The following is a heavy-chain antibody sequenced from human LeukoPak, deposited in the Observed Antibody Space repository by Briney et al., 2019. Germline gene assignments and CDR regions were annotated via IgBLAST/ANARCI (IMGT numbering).Heavy chain of an antibody. V-gene: IGHV4-34*01. J-gene: IGHJ6*02. D-gene: IGHD1-26*01. CDR1: GGSFSGYY. Sequence: SETLSLTCAVYGGSFSGYYWSWIRQPPGKGLEWIGEINHSGSTNYNPSLKSRVTISVDTSKNQFSLKLSSVTAADTAVYYCARRWELGYYYYGVDVWGQGTTVTVSS. CDR3: ARRWELGYYYYGVDV. CDR2: INHSGST.